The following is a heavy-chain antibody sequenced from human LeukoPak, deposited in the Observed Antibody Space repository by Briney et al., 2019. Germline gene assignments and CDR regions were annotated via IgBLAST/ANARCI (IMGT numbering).Heavy chain of an antibody. D-gene: IGHD2-2*01. CDR3: TTDEPPLVPPYYFDY. CDR1: GFTFSNAW. Sequence: GGSLRLSCAASGFTFSNAWMSWVRQAPGKGLEWVGRIKSKTDGGTTDYAAPVKGRFTISRDDSKNTLYLQMNSLKTEDTAVYYCTTDEPPLVPPYYFDYWGQGTLVTVSS. J-gene: IGHJ4*02. CDR2: IKSKTDGGTT. V-gene: IGHV3-15*01.